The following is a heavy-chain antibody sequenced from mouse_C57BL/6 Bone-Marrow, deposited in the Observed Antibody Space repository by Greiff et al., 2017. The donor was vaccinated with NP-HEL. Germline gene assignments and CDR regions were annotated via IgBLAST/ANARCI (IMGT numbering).Heavy chain of an antibody. J-gene: IGHJ4*01. D-gene: IGHD3-1*01. CDR2: INPSDSDT. CDR3: AIGGFFPWAMDF. CDR1: GYTFTSYW. V-gene: IGHV1-74*01. Sequence: QVQLQQPGAELVKPGASVKVSCKASGYTFTSYWMHWVKQRPGQGLEWIGRINPSDSDTNYNQKFKGKATLTVDKSSSTAYMQLSSLTSEDSAVYYCAIGGFFPWAMDFWGQGTSVTVSS.